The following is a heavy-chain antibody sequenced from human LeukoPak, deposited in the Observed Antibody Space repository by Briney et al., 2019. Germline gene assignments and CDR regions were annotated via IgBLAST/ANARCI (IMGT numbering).Heavy chain of an antibody. CDR1: GGSISSGGYY. J-gene: IGHJ6*03. V-gene: IGHV4-31*03. Sequence: SQTLSLTCTVSGGSISSGGYYWSWIRQHPGEGLEWIGEINHSGITNYNPSLKSRVSISVDTSKNQFSLRLSSVTAADTALYFCARGWLSLTYYYFYMDVWGKGTTVAVSS. CDR3: ARGWLSLTYYYFYMDV. CDR2: INHSGIT. D-gene: IGHD6-19*01.